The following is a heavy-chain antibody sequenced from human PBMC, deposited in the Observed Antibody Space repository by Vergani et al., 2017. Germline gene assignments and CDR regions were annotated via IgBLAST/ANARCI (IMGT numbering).Heavy chain of an antibody. CDR2: MNPNSGNT. J-gene: IGHJ6*02. V-gene: IGHV1-8*01. CDR3: ARGSTITMVRGVRPQAQFYYYYGMDV. Sequence: QVQLVQSGAEVKKPGASVKVSCKASGYTFTSYDINWVRQATGQGLEWMGWMNPNSGNTGYAQKFQGRVTMTRNTSISTAYMELSSLRSEDTAVYYCARGSTITMVRGVRPQAQFYYYYGMDVWGQGTTVTVSS. CDR1: GYTFTSYD. D-gene: IGHD3-10*01.